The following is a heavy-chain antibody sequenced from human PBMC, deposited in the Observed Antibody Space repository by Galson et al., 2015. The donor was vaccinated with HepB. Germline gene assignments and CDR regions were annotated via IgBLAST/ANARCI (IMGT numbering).Heavy chain of an antibody. CDR3: AYGSDV. Sequence: CAISGDSVASNSAVWNWIRQSPSRGREWLGRTYFRSKWHNDYGISVKSRISINADTSQNQFSLHLSSETPEDAAVYYCAYGSDVWGQGTTVIVS. J-gene: IGHJ6*02. V-gene: IGHV6-1*01. CDR2: TYFRSKWHN. CDR1: GDSVASNSAV.